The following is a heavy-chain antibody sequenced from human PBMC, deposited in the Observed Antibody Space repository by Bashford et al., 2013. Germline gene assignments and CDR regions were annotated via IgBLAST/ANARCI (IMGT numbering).Heavy chain of an antibody. CDR3: ARDGAALPTELDY. CDR2: ISDTSSYI. J-gene: IGHJ4*01. D-gene: IGHD1-26*01. Sequence: VRQAPGKGLEWVSSISDTSSYIYYADSVKGRFTISRDNAKNSLYLQMNSLRAEDTAVYYCARDGAALPTELDYWGHGTLVTVSS. V-gene: IGHV3-21*01.